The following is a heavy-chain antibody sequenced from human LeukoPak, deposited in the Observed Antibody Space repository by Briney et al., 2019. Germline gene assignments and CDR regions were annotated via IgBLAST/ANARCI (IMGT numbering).Heavy chain of an antibody. Sequence: PGRSLRLSCAASGFTFSSYGMHWVRQAPGKGLEWVAVIWYDGSNKYYADSVKGRFTISRDNSKNTLYLQMNSLRAEDTAVYYCAKDLWPGDYVWYYYMDVWGKGTTVTVFS. CDR1: GFTFSSYG. D-gene: IGHD4-17*01. CDR2: IWYDGSNK. V-gene: IGHV3-33*06. CDR3: AKDLWPGDYVWYYYMDV. J-gene: IGHJ6*03.